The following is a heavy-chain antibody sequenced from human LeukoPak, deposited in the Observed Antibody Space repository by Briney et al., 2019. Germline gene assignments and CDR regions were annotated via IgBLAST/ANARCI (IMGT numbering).Heavy chain of an antibody. CDR1: GGSISSSSYY. V-gene: IGHV4-39*07. CDR2: IYYSGST. J-gene: IGHJ6*02. CDR3: ARDLYKGSGWFYGMDV. D-gene: IGHD6-19*01. Sequence: SETLSLTCTVSGGSISSSSYYWGWIRQPPGKGLEWIVSIYYSGSTYYNPSLKSRVTMSVDTSKNQFSLKLSSVTAADTAVYYCARDLYKGSGWFYGMDVWGQGTTVTVSS.